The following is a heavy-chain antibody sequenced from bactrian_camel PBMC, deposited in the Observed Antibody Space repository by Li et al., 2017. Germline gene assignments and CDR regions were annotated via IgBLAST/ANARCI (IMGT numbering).Heavy chain of an antibody. CDR1: GATAGRHC. D-gene: IGHD1*01. Sequence: QVQLVESGGGSVRTGGSLRLSCAASGATAGRHCMAWFREAPGKEREGVAGIDSDGTADYSDSVKGRFIISKDYAGDTVYLQMSDLKPEDTAMYYCAADYGCLTAIHNLDAAPMRYWGQGTQVTVS. CDR2: IDSDGTA. V-gene: IGHV3S53*01. J-gene: IGHJ4*01. CDR3: AADYGCLTAIHNLDAAPMRY.